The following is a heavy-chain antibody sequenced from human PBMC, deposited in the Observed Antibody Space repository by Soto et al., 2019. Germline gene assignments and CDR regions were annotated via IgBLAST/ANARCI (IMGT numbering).Heavy chain of an antibody. CDR1: GGTFSSYA. Sequence: QVQLVQSGAEVKKPGSSVKVSCKASGGTFSSYAISWVRQAPGQGLEWMGGIIPIFGTANYAQKFQGRVKITADESTSTAYMELSSLRSEDTAVEYWGREGGGVQLWLHYFDYWGQGTLVTVSS. V-gene: IGHV1-69*01. CDR3: GREGGGVQLWLHYFDY. D-gene: IGHD5-18*01. CDR2: IIPIFGTA. J-gene: IGHJ4*02.